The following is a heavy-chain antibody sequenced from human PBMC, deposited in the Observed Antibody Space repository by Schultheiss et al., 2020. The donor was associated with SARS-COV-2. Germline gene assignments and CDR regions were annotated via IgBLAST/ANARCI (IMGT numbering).Heavy chain of an antibody. Sequence: GGSLRLSCKGSGYSFTTYWISWVRQMPGKGLEWMGRIDPSDSYTNYSPSFQGHVTISVDKSISTAYLQWSSLKASDTAMYYCARHGAYLYDILTGYYNPPGSDYYYMDVWGKGTTVTVSS. CDR2: IDPSDSYT. CDR1: GYSFTTYW. D-gene: IGHD3-9*01. J-gene: IGHJ6*03. CDR3: ARHGAYLYDILTGYYNPPGSDYYYMDV. V-gene: IGHV5-10-1*01.